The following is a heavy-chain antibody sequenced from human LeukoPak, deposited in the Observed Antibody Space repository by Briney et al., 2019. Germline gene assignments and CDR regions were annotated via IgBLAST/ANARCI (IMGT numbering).Heavy chain of an antibody. CDR3: KSGGAAPGSFDY. CDR1: GFTFSSYW. CDR2: IKYDGNEE. D-gene: IGHD1-1*01. Sequence: GGSLRLSCAASGFTFSSYWMSWMRQAPGKGLEWVANIKYDGNEEYYVDSVKGRFTISRDNAKNSLYLQLNSLRVEDTAVYYCKSGGAAPGSFDYWGQGTLVTVSS. J-gene: IGHJ4*02. V-gene: IGHV3-7*01.